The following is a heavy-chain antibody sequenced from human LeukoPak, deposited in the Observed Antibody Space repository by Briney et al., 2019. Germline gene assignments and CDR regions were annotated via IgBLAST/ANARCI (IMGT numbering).Heavy chain of an antibody. CDR3: VRLSRITMIRGVPSGAFDI. V-gene: IGHV5-51*01. J-gene: IGHJ3*02. Sequence: GESLKTSCQGSGNSFTFYWIGWVRQMPGKGLEWMGTIYPGDSDTRYSPSFQGQVTISVDKSISTAYLQWSSLKASDTAMYYCVRLSRITMIRGVPSGAFDIWGQGTMVTVSS. CDR1: GNSFTFYW. D-gene: IGHD3-10*01. CDR2: IYPGDSDT.